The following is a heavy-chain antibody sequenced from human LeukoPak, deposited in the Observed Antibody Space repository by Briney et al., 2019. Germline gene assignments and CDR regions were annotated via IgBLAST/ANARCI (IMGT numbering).Heavy chain of an antibody. Sequence: PSETLSLTCPVSGGSISSGVYYWSWIRQHPGKGLEWIGYIYYSGSTYYNPSLKSRVTISVDTSKNQFSLKLSSVTAADTAVYYCARGVRWLQLSYFYYWGQGTLVTVSS. J-gene: IGHJ4*02. CDR3: ARGVRWLQLSYFYY. CDR1: GGSISSGVYY. D-gene: IGHD5-24*01. CDR2: IYYSGST. V-gene: IGHV4-31*03.